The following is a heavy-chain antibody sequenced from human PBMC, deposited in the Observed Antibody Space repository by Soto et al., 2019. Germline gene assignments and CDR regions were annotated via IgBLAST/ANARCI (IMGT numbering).Heavy chain of an antibody. D-gene: IGHD6-13*01. Sequence: EVQLVESGGGLVQPGGSLRLSCAASGFTFSNFGMHWVRQAPGKGLEWISYIVSSSSTIYYADSVKGRFTISRDNAKNSLYLQMNRLRADDTAVYYCARWGFSSSWSSIAYWGQGTLVTVSS. CDR1: GFTFSNFG. CDR2: IVSSSSTI. J-gene: IGHJ4*02. V-gene: IGHV3-48*01. CDR3: ARWGFSSSWSSIAY.